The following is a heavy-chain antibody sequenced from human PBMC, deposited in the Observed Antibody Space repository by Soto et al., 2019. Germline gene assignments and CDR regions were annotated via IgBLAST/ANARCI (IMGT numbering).Heavy chain of an antibody. D-gene: IGHD4-17*01. J-gene: IGHJ6*02. CDR2: IYYSGST. Sequence: ADTLSLTCAFYGTSFSCYYWSWIRQPPGKGLEWIGYIYYSGSTYYNPSLKSRVTISVDTSKNQFSLKLSSVTAADTAVYYCARRGDYGDSMNYYYGMDGWGQGTTVTLS. CDR1: GTSFSCYY. CDR3: ARRGDYGDSMNYYYGMDG. V-gene: IGHV4-59*06.